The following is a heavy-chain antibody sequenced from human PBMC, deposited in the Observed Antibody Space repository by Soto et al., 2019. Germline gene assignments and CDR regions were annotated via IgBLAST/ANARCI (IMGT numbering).Heavy chain of an antibody. Sequence: QVQLVESGGGVVQPGRSLRLSCAASGFTFSSYGMHWVRQAPGKGLEWVAVIWYDGSNKYYADSVKGRFTISRDNSKNTLYLQMNSLRAEDTAVYYCAREVGATTPLDYWGQGTLVTVSS. CDR2: IWYDGSNK. D-gene: IGHD1-26*01. CDR3: AREVGATTPLDY. CDR1: GFTFSSYG. J-gene: IGHJ4*02. V-gene: IGHV3-33*01.